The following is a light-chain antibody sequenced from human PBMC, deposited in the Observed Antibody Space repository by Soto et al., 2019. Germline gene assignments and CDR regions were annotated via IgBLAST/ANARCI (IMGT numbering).Light chain of an antibody. CDR3: QQYNSYSPEGT. CDR2: DAS. V-gene: IGKV1-5*01. Sequence: DIPMTQSPSTLSASVGDRVTITCRASQSISSWLAWYQQKPGKAPKLLIYDASSLESGVPSRFSGSGSGTEFTLTISGLQPDDFATYYCQQYNSYSPEGTFGQGTKVEIK. CDR1: QSISSW. J-gene: IGKJ1*01.